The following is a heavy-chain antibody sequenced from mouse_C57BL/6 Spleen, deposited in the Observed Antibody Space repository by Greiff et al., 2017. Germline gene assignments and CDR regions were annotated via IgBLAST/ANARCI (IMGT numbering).Heavy chain of an antibody. CDR1: GYTFTSYG. CDR2: IYPRSGNT. CDR3: ARAGTTLYCFDY. V-gene: IGHV1-81*01. J-gene: IGHJ2*01. D-gene: IGHD4-1*01. Sequence: VQLQQSGAELARPGASVKLSCKASGYTFTSYGISWVKQRTGQGLEWIGEIYPRSGNTYYNEKFKGKATLTADKSSSTAYMELRSLTSEDSAVYFCARAGTTLYCFDYWGQGTTLTVSS.